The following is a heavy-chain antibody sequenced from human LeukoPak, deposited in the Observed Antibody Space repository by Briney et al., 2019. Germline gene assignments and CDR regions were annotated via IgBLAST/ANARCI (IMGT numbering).Heavy chain of an antibody. V-gene: IGHV1-69*13. J-gene: IGHJ4*02. CDR2: IIPIFGTA. CDR3: ARADSPSDTAMITAPGY. D-gene: IGHD5-18*01. CDR1: GGTFSSYA. Sequence: ASVNVSCKASGGTFSSYAISWVRQAPGQGLEWMGGIIPIFGTAKYTQMFQGRVTITADESTSTAYMELSSLRSEDTAVYYCARADSPSDTAMITAPGYWGQGTLVTVSS.